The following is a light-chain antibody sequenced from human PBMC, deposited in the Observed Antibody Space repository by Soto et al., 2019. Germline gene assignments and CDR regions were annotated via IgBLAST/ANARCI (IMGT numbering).Light chain of an antibody. Sequence: QSVLTQPASVSGSPGQSITISCTGTSSDVGSYNLVSWYQQHPGKAPKLMIYEGSKRPSGVSNRFSGSKSGNTASLTISGPQGEVAVNDYCWSYSGCSTVVLGGGTTVTV. CDR1: SSDVGSYNL. V-gene: IGLV2-23*03. CDR3: WSYSGCSTVV. J-gene: IGLJ2*01. CDR2: EGS.